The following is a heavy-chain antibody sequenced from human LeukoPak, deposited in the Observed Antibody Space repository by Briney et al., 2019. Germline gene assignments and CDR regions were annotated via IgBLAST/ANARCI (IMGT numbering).Heavy chain of an antibody. CDR3: TTGARSHGYLFDR. V-gene: IGHV3-15*01. CDR1: GFTFSNAW. D-gene: IGHD5-18*01. J-gene: IGHJ4*02. Sequence: GWSLRLSCAASGFTFSNAWMSWVRQAPGQGLEWVGRIKSKTDGGTTDYAAPVTGRFTISRDDSKNTLYVQMNGLRTEDTAVYYCTTGARSHGYLFDRWGQGTLVTVSS. CDR2: IKSKTDGGTT.